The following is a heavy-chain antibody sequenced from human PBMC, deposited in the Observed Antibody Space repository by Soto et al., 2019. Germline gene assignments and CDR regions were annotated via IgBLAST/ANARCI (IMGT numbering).Heavy chain of an antibody. D-gene: IGHD2-15*01. CDR1: GFTFSSYD. J-gene: IGHJ4*02. CDR2: VSASGSIT. Sequence: GGSLRLSCVASGFTFSSYDMSWVRQAPGKGLEWVSGVSASGSITSYADSAKGRFTISRDNAKNTVFLQMSSLRAEDTAVYFCAKGDCSGGRCYRGFDYWGQGTLVTVSS. V-gene: IGHV3-23*01. CDR3: AKGDCSGGRCYRGFDY.